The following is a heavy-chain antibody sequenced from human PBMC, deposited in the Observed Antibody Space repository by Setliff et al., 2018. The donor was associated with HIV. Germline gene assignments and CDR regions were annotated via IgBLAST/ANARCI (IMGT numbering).Heavy chain of an antibody. CDR2: VYYSGIT. D-gene: IGHD6-13*01. CDR1: GGSMSGLY. Sequence: SETLSLTCTVSGGSMSGLYWSWMRQRPGRGLEWIGYVYYSGITKYNPSLQSRVTISTDTSKSQFSLSLSSVTAADSALYYCARVTAAPGYYLEDWGQGTLVTVSS. CDR3: ARVTAAPGYYLED. J-gene: IGHJ4*02. V-gene: IGHV4-59*11.